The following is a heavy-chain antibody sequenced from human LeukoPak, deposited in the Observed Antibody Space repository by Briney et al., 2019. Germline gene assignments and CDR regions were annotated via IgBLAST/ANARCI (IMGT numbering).Heavy chain of an antibody. J-gene: IGHJ5*01. CDR2: ISGSGAST. CDR3: AKDGRAYSSSWYRT. D-gene: IGHD6-13*01. Sequence: GGSLRLSCAASGFTFSSYAMSWVRQAPGKGLEWVSAISGSGASTYYADSVKGRFTISTDNSKNTLYLQMNSRRAEDTAVYYCAKDGRAYSSSWYRTWGDGTLFTVSS. CDR1: GFTFSSYA. V-gene: IGHV3-23*01.